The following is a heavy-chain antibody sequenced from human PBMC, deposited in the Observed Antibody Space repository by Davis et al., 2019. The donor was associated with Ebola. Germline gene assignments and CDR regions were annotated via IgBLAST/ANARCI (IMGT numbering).Heavy chain of an antibody. CDR2: INPNSGGT. J-gene: IGHJ4*02. D-gene: IGHD3-22*01. CDR1: GGTFTGYY. CDR3: AREQGRYYDSSGFGY. Sequence: AASVKVSCKASGGTFTGYYMHWVRQAPGQGLEWMGWINPNSGGTNYAQKFQGWVTMTRDTSISTAYMELSRLRSDDTAVYYCAREQGRYYDSSGFGYWGQGTLVTVSS. V-gene: IGHV1-2*04.